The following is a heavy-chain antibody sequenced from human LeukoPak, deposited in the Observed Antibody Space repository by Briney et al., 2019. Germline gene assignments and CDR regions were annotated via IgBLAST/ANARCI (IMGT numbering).Heavy chain of an antibody. Sequence: ASVKASCKASGYTFTSYDINWVRQATGQGLEWMGWMNPNSGNTGYAQTFQGRVTITRNTSISTAYMELSSLRSEDTAVYYCARGRGSSGWWNNWFDPWGQGTLVTVSS. D-gene: IGHD6-19*01. CDR3: ARGRGSSGWWNNWFDP. J-gene: IGHJ5*02. CDR1: GYTFTSYD. CDR2: MNPNSGNT. V-gene: IGHV1-8*03.